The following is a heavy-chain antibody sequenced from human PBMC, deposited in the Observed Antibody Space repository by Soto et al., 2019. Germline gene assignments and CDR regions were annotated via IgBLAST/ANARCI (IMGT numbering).Heavy chain of an antibody. D-gene: IGHD6-13*01. CDR1: GFTFSSYS. CDR3: ARGSSNWAYYFDF. V-gene: IGHV3-48*02. J-gene: IGHJ4*02. CDR2: ITSSGTTV. Sequence: EVHLVESGGGLVQPGGSLRLSCAASGFTFSSYSPNWVRQAPGKGLEWVSYITSSGTTVYYADSVRGRFTISRDNAKNSLYLQMNSLRDDDTAVYYCARGSSNWAYYFDFWGQGTLVTVSS.